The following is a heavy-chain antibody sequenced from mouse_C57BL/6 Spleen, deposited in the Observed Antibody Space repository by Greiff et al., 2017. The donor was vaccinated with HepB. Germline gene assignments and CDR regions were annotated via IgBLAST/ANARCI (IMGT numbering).Heavy chain of an antibody. CDR3: ARALPWYFDV. Sequence: DVMLVESEGGLVQPGRSMKLSCTASGFTFSDYYMAWVRQVPEKGLEWVANINYDGSSTYYLDSLKSRFIISRDNAKNILYLQMSSLKSEDTATYYCARALPWYFDVWGTGTTVTVSS. J-gene: IGHJ1*03. CDR2: INYDGSST. CDR1: GFTFSDYY. V-gene: IGHV5-16*01. D-gene: IGHD5-5*01.